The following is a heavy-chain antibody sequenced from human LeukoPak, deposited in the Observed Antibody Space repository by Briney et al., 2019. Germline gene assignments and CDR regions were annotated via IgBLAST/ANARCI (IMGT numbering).Heavy chain of an antibody. J-gene: IGHJ4*02. Sequence: GGSLRLSCAASGFTFSNYWMSWVRQAPGKGLEWVSAISGSGGSTYYADSVKGRFTISRDNSKNTLYLQMNSLRAEDTAVYYCAKAQSYSSSWSYWGQGTLVTVSS. CDR3: AKAQSYSSSWSY. V-gene: IGHV3-23*01. CDR2: ISGSGGST. CDR1: GFTFSNYW. D-gene: IGHD6-13*01.